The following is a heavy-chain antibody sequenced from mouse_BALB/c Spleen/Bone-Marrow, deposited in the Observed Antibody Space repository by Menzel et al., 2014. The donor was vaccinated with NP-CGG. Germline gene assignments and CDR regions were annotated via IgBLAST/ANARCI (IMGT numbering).Heavy chain of an antibody. J-gene: IGHJ2*01. Sequence: VKLMESGPELVRPGVSVKIYSKDSGKPSLGMAMHGGKQGLAKILDGIGVFRPYFGNTNYNQKFKGKATMTVDKSSSTAYMELARLTSEDSAIYYCASTAGTKYDYFAYWGQGTTLTVSS. CDR2: FRPYFGNT. V-gene: IGHV1-67*01. CDR1: GKPSLGMA. CDR3: ASTAGTKYDYFAY. D-gene: IGHD1-2*01.